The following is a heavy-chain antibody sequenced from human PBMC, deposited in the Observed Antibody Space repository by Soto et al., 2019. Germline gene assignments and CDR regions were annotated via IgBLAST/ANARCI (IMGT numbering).Heavy chain of an antibody. Sequence: PVGSLRLSCAASGLTVSRTQMSWVRQAPGKGLQWVSVIYSAGSTYYANAVKGRFTISRDISENKIFLELNGLTVDDTAVHYCARAREPEYSSSIFFDYWGRGTVVTVSS. V-gene: IGHV3-53*01. CDR1: GLTVSRTQ. CDR2: IYSAGST. J-gene: IGHJ4*01. CDR3: ARAREPEYSSSIFFDY. D-gene: IGHD6-6*01.